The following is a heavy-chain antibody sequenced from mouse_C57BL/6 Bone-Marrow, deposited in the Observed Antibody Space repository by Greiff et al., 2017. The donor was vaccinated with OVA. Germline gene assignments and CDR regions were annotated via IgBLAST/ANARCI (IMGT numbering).Heavy chain of an antibody. CDR1: GFTFSSYG. Sequence: EVQLVESGGDLVKPGGSLKLSCAASGFTFSSYGMSWVRQTPDKRLEWVATISSGGSYTYYPDSVKGRFTISRDNAKNTLYLQMSSLKSEDTAMYYCAREGPSMVTTPFDYWGQGTTLTVSS. CDR3: AREGPSMVTTPFDY. V-gene: IGHV5-6*01. D-gene: IGHD2-9*01. CDR2: ISSGGSYT. J-gene: IGHJ2*01.